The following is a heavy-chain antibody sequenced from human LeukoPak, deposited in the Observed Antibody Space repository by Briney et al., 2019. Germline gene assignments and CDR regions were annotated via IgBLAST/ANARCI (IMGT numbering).Heavy chain of an antibody. V-gene: IGHV4-39*07. D-gene: IGHD1-1*01. CDR1: GVSISSISYY. CDR3: ARTKLERRLFVTANWFDP. CDR2: IYYSGST. J-gene: IGHJ5*02. Sequence: SETLSLTSSVSGVSISSISYYWGWLRQPPGTGLEWIASIYYSGSTYYNPTLKSPVTISVDTSKNQFSLKLRSVTAADPAVYYCARTKLERRLFVTANWFDPWGQGTLVTVSS.